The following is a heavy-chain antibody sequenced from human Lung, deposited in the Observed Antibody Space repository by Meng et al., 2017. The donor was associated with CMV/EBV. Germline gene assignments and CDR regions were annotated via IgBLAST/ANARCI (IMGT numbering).Heavy chain of an antibody. CDR1: GESFSGYS. CDR3: ARTLPPARGHRLDY. D-gene: IGHD1-14*01. CDR2: ISHRGIT. Sequence: SETXSLTCAVHGESFSGYSWSWIRKPPGKGLEWIGEISHRGITNYNPSLKSRVTISLDTSKNQFSLKLNSVAAADTAVFYCARTLPPARGHRLDYWGQGTXVTVSS. J-gene: IGHJ4*02. V-gene: IGHV4-34*01.